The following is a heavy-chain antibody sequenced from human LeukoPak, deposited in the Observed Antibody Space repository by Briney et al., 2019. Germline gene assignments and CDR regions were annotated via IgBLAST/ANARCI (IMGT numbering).Heavy chain of an antibody. CDR2: IYYSGST. CDR1: GGSVSSANYY. Sequence: PSETLSLTCTVSGGSVSSANYYWTWIRQPPGKGLECIGYIYYSGSTNYNPSLKSRVTMSVDTSKNQFSLKLSSVTAADTAVYYCARQGGETDYYYGMDVWGQGTTVTVSS. J-gene: IGHJ6*02. CDR3: ARQGGETDYYYGMDV. D-gene: IGHD3-10*01. V-gene: IGHV4-61*01.